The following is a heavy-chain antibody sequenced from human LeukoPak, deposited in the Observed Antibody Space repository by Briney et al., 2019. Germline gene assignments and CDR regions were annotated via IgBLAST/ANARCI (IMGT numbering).Heavy chain of an antibody. CDR2: ISGSGGST. D-gene: IGHD3-10*01. Sequence: PGGSLRLSCAASGFTVSSTYMSWVRQAPGKGVEWVSAISGSGGSTYYADSVKGRFTISRDNSKNTLYLQMNSLRAEDTAVYYCAKDYYGSGSYYNNWFDHWGQGTLVTVSS. V-gene: IGHV3-23*01. CDR1: GFTVSSTY. J-gene: IGHJ5*02. CDR3: AKDYYGSGSYYNNWFDH.